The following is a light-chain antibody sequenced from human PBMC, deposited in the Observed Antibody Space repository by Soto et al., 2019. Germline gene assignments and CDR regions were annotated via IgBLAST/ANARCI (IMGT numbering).Light chain of an antibody. CDR1: SSDVGGYSY. Sequence: QSVLTQPASVSGSPGQSITISCTGTSSDVGGYSYVSWYQQHPGKAPKLMIYEVSNRPSGVSNRFSGSKSGNTASLTISGLQPEDEADYYCSSYTSSSTLCVFGAGTKLTVL. J-gene: IGLJ1*01. V-gene: IGLV2-14*01. CDR3: SSYTSSSTLCV. CDR2: EVS.